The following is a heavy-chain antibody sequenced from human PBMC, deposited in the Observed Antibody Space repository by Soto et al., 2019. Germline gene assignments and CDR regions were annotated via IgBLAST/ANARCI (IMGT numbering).Heavy chain of an antibody. CDR1: GGSISNYY. Sequence: SETLSLTCTVSGGSISNYYWSWFRQTPGKGLEWIGYVHDSWGSNYNPSLKSRVAISLDTSKSQFSLKLTSVTATDTAVYYCARDILSHDYYGMDVWGQGTTVTVSS. CDR3: ARDILSHDYYGMDV. J-gene: IGHJ6*02. V-gene: IGHV4-59*12. D-gene: IGHD2-2*02. CDR2: VHDSWGS.